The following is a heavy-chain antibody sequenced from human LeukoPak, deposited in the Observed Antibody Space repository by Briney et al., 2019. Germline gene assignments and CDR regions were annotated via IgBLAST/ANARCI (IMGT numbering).Heavy chain of an antibody. D-gene: IGHD4-17*01. V-gene: IGHV3-30*04. Sequence: GGSLRLSCAASGFTFSGSAMHWVRQAPGKGLEWVAFISYDGSNKYYADSVKGRCTISRDNSKNTVYLQMNSLRAEDTAVYYCAKDMDHDYDDYGFDYWGQGTPVTVSS. J-gene: IGHJ4*02. CDR2: ISYDGSNK. CDR1: GFTFSGSA. CDR3: AKDMDHDYDDYGFDY.